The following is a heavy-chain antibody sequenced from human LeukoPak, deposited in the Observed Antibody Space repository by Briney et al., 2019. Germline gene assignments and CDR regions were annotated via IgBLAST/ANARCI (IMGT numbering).Heavy chain of an antibody. J-gene: IGHJ4*02. Sequence: SVKVSCKPSGYDFTSVGITWVRQAPGQGLEWMGGISPYNGNTRYVQKLQGRVTMTTDTSTSTAYMELRSLRFDDTAVYYCARAGSGSGWYFDYWGQGTLVTVSA. V-gene: IGHV1-18*01. CDR1: GYDFTSVG. CDR2: ISPYNGNT. D-gene: IGHD6-19*01. CDR3: ARAGSGSGWYFDY.